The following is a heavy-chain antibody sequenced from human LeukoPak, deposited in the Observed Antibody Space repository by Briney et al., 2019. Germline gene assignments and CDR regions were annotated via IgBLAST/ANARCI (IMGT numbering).Heavy chain of an antibody. J-gene: IGHJ4*02. Sequence: SETLSLTCTVSGGSISSYYWSWIRQPPGKGLEWIGYIYYSGSTNYNPSLKSRVTISVDTSKNQFSLKLSSVTAADTAVYYCARGELGWSSGYYDYWGQGTLVTASS. D-gene: IGHD3-22*01. V-gene: IGHV4-59*01. CDR1: GGSISSYY. CDR3: ARGELGWSSGYYDY. CDR2: IYYSGST.